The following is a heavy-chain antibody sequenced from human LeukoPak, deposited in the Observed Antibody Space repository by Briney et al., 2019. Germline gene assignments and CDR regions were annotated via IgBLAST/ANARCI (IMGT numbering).Heavy chain of an antibody. D-gene: IGHD2-8*01. J-gene: IGHJ5*02. CDR2: IKSKTDGGTT. V-gene: IGHV3-15*01. CDR3: TTDRGYCTNGVCYPNWFDP. CDR1: GSTFSNAW. Sequence: PGGSLRLSCAASGSTFSNAWMSWVRQAPGKGLEWVGRIKSKTDGGTTDYAAPVKGRFTISRDDSKNTLYLQMNSLKTEDTAVYYCTTDRGYCTNGVCYPNWFDPWGQGTLVTVSS.